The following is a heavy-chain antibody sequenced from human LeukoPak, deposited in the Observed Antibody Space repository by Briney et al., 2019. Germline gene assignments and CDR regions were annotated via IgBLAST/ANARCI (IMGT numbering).Heavy chain of an antibody. CDR3: ALETRVGHYDHIDY. CDR2: IHTSGST. Sequence: KTSETLSLTCTVSGGSISSYYWSWIRQPPGKGLEWMGRIHTSGSTNYNPSVKSRFTISVDTSRNHFSLYLKSVTAADTAMYYCALETRVGHYDHIDYWGQGSLVTVSS. D-gene: IGHD3-22*01. CDR1: GGSISSYY. J-gene: IGHJ4*02. V-gene: IGHV4-4*09.